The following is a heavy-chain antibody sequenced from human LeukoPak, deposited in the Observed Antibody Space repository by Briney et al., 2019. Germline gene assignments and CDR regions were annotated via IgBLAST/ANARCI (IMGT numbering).Heavy chain of an antibody. CDR3: ASLNAAYYYDSSGKPRGWFDP. J-gene: IGHJ5*02. CDR1: GGSISSSSYY. Sequence: SETLSLTCTVSGGSISSSSYYWGWIRQPPGKGLEWIGSISYSGSTYYNPSLKSRVTISVDTSKNQFSLKLSSVTAADTAVDYCASLNAAYYYDSSGKPRGWFDPWGQGTLVTVSS. V-gene: IGHV4-39*01. CDR2: ISYSGST. D-gene: IGHD3-22*01.